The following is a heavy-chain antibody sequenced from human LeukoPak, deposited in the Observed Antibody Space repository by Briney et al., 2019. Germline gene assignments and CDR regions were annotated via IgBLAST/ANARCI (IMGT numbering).Heavy chain of an antibody. V-gene: IGHV2-70*11. CDR1: GFSLSTSGMC. CDR2: IDWDDDK. J-gene: IGHJ4*02. CDR3: ARTMVRGSLPRFDY. D-gene: IGHD3-10*01. Sequence: SGPALVKPTQTLTLTCTFSGFSLSTSGMCVSWIRQPPGKALEWLARIDWDDDKYYSTSLKTRLTISKDTSKNQVVLTMTNMDPVDTATYYCARTMVRGSLPRFDYWGQGTLVTVSS.